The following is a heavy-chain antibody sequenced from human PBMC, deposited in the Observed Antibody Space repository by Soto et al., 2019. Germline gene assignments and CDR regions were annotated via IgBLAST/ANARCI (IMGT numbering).Heavy chain of an antibody. CDR3: ARLRDDYPPDY. J-gene: IGHJ4*02. CDR2: ISAYNGNT. V-gene: IGHV1-18*04. Sequence: GASVKVSGKASGYTFTSYGISWVRQAPGQGLERMGWISAYNGNTNYAQKLQGRVTMTTDTSTSTAYMELRSLRSDDTAVYYCARLRDDYPPDYWGQGTLVTVSS. CDR1: GYTFTSYG. D-gene: IGHD4-17*01.